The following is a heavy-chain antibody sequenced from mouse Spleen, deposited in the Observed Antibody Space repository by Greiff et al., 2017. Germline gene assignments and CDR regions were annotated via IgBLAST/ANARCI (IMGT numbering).Heavy chain of an antibody. CDR3: AREDPYYFDY. J-gene: IGHJ2*01. V-gene: IGHV5-6-4*01. Sequence: DVKLVESGGGLVKLGGSLKLSCAASGFTFSSYYMSWVRQTPEKRLEWVATISSGGGSTYYPDSVKGRFTISRDNAKNTLYLQMSSLNSEDTAVYYCAREDPYYFDYWGQGTTLTVSS. CDR1: GFTFSSYY. CDR2: ISSGGGST.